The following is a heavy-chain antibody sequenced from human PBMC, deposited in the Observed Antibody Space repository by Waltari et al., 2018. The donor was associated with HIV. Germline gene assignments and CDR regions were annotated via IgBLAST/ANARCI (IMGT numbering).Heavy chain of an antibody. V-gene: IGHV3-33*06. J-gene: IGHJ5*02. CDR1: GFTFKGYG. CDR3: AKDANTFHEFGPNWLDP. Sequence: QVQLVESGGGVVQPGRSLRLSCETSGFTFKGYGMHLVRQAPGKGLEWVAVIWYDGTEKHYVDSVKGRFVISRDNSKNTLYLQMNSLRPEDTAMYYCAKDANTFHEFGPNWLDPWGQGTLVIVSS. CDR2: IWYDGTEK. D-gene: IGHD3-10*01.